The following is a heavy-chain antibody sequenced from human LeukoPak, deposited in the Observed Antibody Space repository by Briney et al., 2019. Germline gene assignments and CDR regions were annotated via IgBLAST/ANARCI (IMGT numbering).Heavy chain of an antibody. Sequence: PSETLSLTCAVYGGSFSTYYWSWVRQPPGKGLEWIGEINHSGSTNYNPSLKSRVTISANTSKGQFSLKLTSVTAADTAVYYCARAGHCSGGSCYYFDYWGQGTLVTVSS. CDR2: INHSGST. CDR3: ARAGHCSGGSCYYFDY. D-gene: IGHD2-15*01. V-gene: IGHV4-34*01. J-gene: IGHJ4*02. CDR1: GGSFSTYY.